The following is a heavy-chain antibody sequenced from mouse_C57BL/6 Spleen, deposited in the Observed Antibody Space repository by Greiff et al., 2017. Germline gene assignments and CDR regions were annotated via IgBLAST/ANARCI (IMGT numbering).Heavy chain of an antibody. V-gene: IGHV1-69*01. CDR3: ARRDYSKGFTFAD. D-gene: IGHD2-5*01. CDR1: GYTFTSYW. J-gene: IGHJ3*01. CDR2: IDPSDSYT. Sequence: VQLQQPGAELVMPGASVKLSCKASGYTFTSYWMHWVKQRPGQGLEWIGEIDPSDSYTNYNQKFKGKSTLTVDKSSSTAYMQLSSLTSEDSAVYYCARRDYSKGFTFADWGQGTLVTVSA.